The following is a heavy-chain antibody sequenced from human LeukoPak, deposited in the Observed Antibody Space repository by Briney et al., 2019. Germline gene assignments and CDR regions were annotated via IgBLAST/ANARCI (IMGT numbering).Heavy chain of an antibody. V-gene: IGHV3-7*02. D-gene: IGHD3/OR15-3a*01. Sequence: GGSLRLSCAASRFTFSNYWMSWVRQAPGKGLEWVANIKQDGGEKNYVDSVKGRFTFSRDNAKNLLYLQMNSLRVEDTAVYYCATVGSGATVLDSFDYWGQGTPVTVHS. CDR1: RFTFSNYW. CDR2: IKQDGGEK. J-gene: IGHJ4*02. CDR3: ATVGSGATVLDSFDY.